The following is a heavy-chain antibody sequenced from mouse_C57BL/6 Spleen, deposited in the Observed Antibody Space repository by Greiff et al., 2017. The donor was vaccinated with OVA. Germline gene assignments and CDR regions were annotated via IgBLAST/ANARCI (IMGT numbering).Heavy chain of an antibody. CDR3: ARPGRYYYGSSYGFDY. J-gene: IGHJ2*01. V-gene: IGHV5-17*01. D-gene: IGHD1-1*01. CDR2: ISSGSSTI. CDR1: GFTFSDYG. Sequence: EVMLVESGGGLVKPGGSLKLSCAASGFTFSDYGMHWVRQAPEKGLEWVAYISSGSSTIYYADTVKGRFTISRDNAKNTLFLQMTSLRSEDTAMYYCARPGRYYYGSSYGFDYWGQGTTLTVSS.